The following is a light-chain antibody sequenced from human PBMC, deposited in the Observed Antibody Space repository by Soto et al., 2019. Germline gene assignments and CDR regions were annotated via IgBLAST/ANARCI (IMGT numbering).Light chain of an antibody. V-gene: IGKV1-39*01. J-gene: IGKJ2*01. CDR2: AAS. CDR1: QSISNY. Sequence: DIQMTQSPSSLSASVGDRVTITCRASQSISNYLNWYQQKPGKAPKVLIYAASTLQSGVPSRFSGSGSGTHFTLTISRLQPEDFATYYCQQNYNTATFGQGTKVDIK. CDR3: QQNYNTAT.